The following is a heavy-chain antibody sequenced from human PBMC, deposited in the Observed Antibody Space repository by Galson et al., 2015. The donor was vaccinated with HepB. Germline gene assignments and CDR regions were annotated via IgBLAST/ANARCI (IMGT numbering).Heavy chain of an antibody. J-gene: IGHJ5*02. CDR2: ISSSGDIV. V-gene: IGHV3-11*01. CDR3: ARASLGWFDP. Sequence: SLRLSCAASGFTFSDFDMRWIRQAPGKGLEWISYISSSGDIVSYGDSVKGRFTISRDNAKSSLYLQLNNLRAEDTAVYYCARASLGWFDPWGQGTMLTVSS. CDR1: GFTFSDFD.